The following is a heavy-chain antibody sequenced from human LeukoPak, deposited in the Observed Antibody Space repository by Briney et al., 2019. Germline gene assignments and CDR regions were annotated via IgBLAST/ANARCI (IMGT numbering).Heavy chain of an antibody. J-gene: IGHJ6*02. Sequence: SETLSLTCTVSGGSISSYYWSWIRQPPGKGLEWIGYIYYSGSTNYDPSLKSRVTISVDTSKNQFSLKLSSVTAADTAVYYCAREAPPRFYGMDVWGQGTTVTVSS. CDR2: IYYSGST. CDR3: AREAPPRFYGMDV. V-gene: IGHV4-59*01. CDR1: GGSISSYY.